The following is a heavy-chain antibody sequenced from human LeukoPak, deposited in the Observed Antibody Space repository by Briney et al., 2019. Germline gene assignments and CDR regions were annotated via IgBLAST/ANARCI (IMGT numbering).Heavy chain of an antibody. CDR3: ASAIRGYSSSWYYFDY. D-gene: IGHD6-13*01. CDR2: ISSSSTI. CDR1: GFTFSSYS. J-gene: IGHJ4*02. Sequence: GGSLRLSCAASGFTFSSYSMNWVRQAPGKGLEWVSYISSSSTIYYADSVKGRFTISRDNAKNSLYLQMNSLRAEDTAVYYCASAIRGYSSSWYYFDYWGQGTLVTVSS. V-gene: IGHV3-48*01.